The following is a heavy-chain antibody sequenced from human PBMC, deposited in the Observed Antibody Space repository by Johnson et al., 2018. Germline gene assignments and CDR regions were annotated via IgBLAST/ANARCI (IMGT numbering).Heavy chain of an antibody. V-gene: IGHV3-49*03. CDR2: IRRIAYGGTT. CDR1: GFNFGDYA. J-gene: IGHJ6*03. D-gene: IGHD2-15*01. Sequence: VQLVESGGGLVQPGRSLRLSCTASGFNFGDYAMTWFRQAPGKGLEWVGIIRRIAYGGTTEYAASAKGRFTISRDDSKSIAYLQMNSLKTEDTAVDYCSRVVVAARYMAVVGQGTTVTVSS. CDR3: SRVVVAARYMAV.